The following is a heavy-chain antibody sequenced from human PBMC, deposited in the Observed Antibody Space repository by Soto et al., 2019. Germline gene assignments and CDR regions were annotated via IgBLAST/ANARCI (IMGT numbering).Heavy chain of an antibody. D-gene: IGHD6-13*01. J-gene: IGHJ3*01. CDR1: GYTFTGYY. Sequence: ASVKVSCKASGYTFTGYYMPWVRQAPGQGLEWMGWINPNSGGTNYAQKFQGWVTMTRDTSISTAYMELSRLRSDDTAVYYCARAPYSSSWYTLLNWGQGTMVTVSS. CDR2: INPNSGGT. CDR3: ARAPYSSSWYTLLN. V-gene: IGHV1-2*04.